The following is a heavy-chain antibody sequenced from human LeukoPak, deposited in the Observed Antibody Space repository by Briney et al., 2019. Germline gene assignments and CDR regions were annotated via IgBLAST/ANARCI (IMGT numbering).Heavy chain of an antibody. V-gene: IGHV3-23*01. CDR2: IRGSGGST. D-gene: IGHD2-21*01. CDR1: GLTFASYA. J-gene: IGHJ4*02. CDR3: ARGPHYHHITGHCCY. Sequence: PAGSMSLSCPTTGLTFASYAMSKVHKAPEKGLEWVTTIRGSGGSTYYADSVKGRFTISRDNSKNTLYLQMNSLRAEDTAVYYCARGPHYHHITGHCCYWGQGTLVTVSS.